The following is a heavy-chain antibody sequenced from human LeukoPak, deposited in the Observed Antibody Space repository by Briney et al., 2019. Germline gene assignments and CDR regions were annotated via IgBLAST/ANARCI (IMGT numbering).Heavy chain of an antibody. CDR1: GGSISSYY. CDR3: ARLPITLVRGVINAFDI. CDR2: IYYSGST. D-gene: IGHD3-10*01. J-gene: IGHJ3*02. Sequence: SETLSLTCTVSGGSISSYYWSWIRQPPGKGLEWIGYIYYSGSTNYNPSLKSRVTISVDTSKNQFSLKLSSVTAADTAVYHCARLPITLVRGVINAFDIWGQGTMVTVSS. V-gene: IGHV4-59*08.